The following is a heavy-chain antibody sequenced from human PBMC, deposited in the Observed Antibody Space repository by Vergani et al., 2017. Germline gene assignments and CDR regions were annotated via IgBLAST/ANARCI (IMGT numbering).Heavy chain of an antibody. CDR1: GYTFTSYY. CDR3: ARVSGGVGATYYVDY. D-gene: IGHD1-26*01. Sequence: QVQLVQSGTEVKKPGASVKVSCKASGYTFTSYYMHWVRQAPGQGLEWMGIINPSGGSTSYAQKFQGRVTMTRDTSTSTVYMELSSLRSEDTAVYYCARVSGGVGATYYVDYWGQGTLVTVSS. CDR2: INPSGGST. J-gene: IGHJ4*02. V-gene: IGHV1-46*01.